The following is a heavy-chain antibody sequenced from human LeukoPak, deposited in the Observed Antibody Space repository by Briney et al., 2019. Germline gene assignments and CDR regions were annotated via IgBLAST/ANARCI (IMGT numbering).Heavy chain of an antibody. CDR2: IGGSGGST. D-gene: IGHD3-22*01. CDR1: GFTFSSYA. CDR3: AKMSSGYYFTLDYFQH. J-gene: IGHJ1*01. Sequence: QPGGSLPLSCAASGFTFSSYAMSWVRQAPGKGLEWVSAIGGSGGSTYYADSAKGRFTISRDNSKNTLYLQMNSLRAEDTAVYYCAKMSSGYYFTLDYFQHWGQGTLVTVSS. V-gene: IGHV3-23*01.